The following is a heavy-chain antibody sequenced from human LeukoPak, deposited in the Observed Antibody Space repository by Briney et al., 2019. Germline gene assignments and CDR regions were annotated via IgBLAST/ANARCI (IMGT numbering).Heavy chain of an antibody. CDR3: AKDVEVCTGGSCYWTTFDS. D-gene: IGHD2-15*01. CDR2: ISGSAGAS. CDR1: GFTFSSYP. Sequence: GGSLRLSCAASGFTFSSYPVSWVRQAPGKGLEWVSTISGSAGASYYADSVKGRFAISRDNSKNTLYLQMNGLRAEDTAIYYCAKDVEVCTGGSCYWTTFDSWGQGTLVTVSS. J-gene: IGHJ4*02. V-gene: IGHV3-23*01.